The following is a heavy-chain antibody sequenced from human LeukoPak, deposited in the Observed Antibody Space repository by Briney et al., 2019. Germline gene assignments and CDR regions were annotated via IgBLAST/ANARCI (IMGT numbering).Heavy chain of an antibody. CDR2: ISWNSGSI. Sequence: GGSLRLSCAASGVTFDDYAMHWVRQAPGKGLEWVSGISWNSGSIGYADSVKGRFTISRDNAKNSLYLQMNSLRAEDTAVYYCAKDRYSSSWYFDYWGQGTLVTVSS. CDR3: AKDRYSSSWYFDY. CDR1: GVTFDDYA. D-gene: IGHD6-13*01. J-gene: IGHJ4*02. V-gene: IGHV3-9*01.